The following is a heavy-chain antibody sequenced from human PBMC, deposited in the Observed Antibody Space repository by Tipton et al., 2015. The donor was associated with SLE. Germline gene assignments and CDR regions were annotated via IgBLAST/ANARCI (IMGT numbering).Heavy chain of an antibody. CDR1: GGSISRSSYY. J-gene: IGHJ6*03. Sequence: TLSLTCTVSGGSISRSSYYWGWIRQPPGKGLEWIGSIYYSGSTYYNPSLKSRVSISVDTSKNQFSLKLSSVTAADTAVYYCAREKGRVLGINKTYHYCYMDVWGKGTTVTVSS. V-gene: IGHV4-39*07. CDR2: IYYSGST. D-gene: IGHD7-27*01. CDR3: AREKGRVLGINKTYHYCYMDV.